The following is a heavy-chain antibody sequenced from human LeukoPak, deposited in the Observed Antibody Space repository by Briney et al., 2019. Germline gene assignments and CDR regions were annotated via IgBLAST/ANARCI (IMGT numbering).Heavy chain of an antibody. D-gene: IGHD3-9*01. J-gene: IGHJ5*02. CDR3: ARLGWRRLRYFEFDP. V-gene: IGHV5-51*01. CDR2: IYPGDSDT. CDR1: GYSFTSYW. Sequence: GESLKISCKGSGYSFTSYWIGWVRQMPGKGLEWMGIIYPGDSDTRYSPSFQGQVTISADKSISTAYLQWSSLKASVTAMYYCARLGWRRLRYFEFDPWGQGTLVTVSS.